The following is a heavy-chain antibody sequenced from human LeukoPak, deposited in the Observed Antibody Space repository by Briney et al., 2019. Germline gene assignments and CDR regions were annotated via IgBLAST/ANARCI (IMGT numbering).Heavy chain of an antibody. D-gene: IGHD2-2*01. CDR2: INHSGST. V-gene: IGHV4-34*01. Sequence: PSETLSLTCAVYGGSFSGYYWSWIRQPPGKGLEWIGEINHSGSTNYNPSLKSRVTISVDTSKNQFSLKLSSVTAADTAVYYCAREDVVVPAAIFDYWGQGTLVTVSS. J-gene: IGHJ4*02. CDR3: AREDVVVPAAIFDY. CDR1: GGSFSGYY.